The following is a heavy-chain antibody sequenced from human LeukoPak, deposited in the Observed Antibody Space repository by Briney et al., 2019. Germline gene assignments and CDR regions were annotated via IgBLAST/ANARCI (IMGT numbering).Heavy chain of an antibody. CDR1: GFTFSTYN. J-gene: IGHJ3*02. CDR2: ITSSSSYA. CDR3: ARERSSSGWYLDAFDI. V-gene: IGHV3-21*01. Sequence: GGSLRLSCEASGFTFSTYNMNWVRQAPGKRLEWVSSITSSSSYAFYADSVKGRFTISRDNAKSSLYLQMNGLRDEDTAVYYCARERSSSGWYLDAFDIWGQGTMVTVSS. D-gene: IGHD6-19*01.